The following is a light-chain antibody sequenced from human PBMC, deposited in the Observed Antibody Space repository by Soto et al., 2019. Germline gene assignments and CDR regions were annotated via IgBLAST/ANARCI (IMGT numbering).Light chain of an antibody. CDR2: DAS. V-gene: IGKV3-11*01. CDR3: QQRSNWPPIP. Sequence: EIVLTQSPATLSLSPGERATLSCRASQSVSSYLAWYQQKPGQAPRLLIYDASNRATGIPARFSGSGSGTDFTLTISSLEPEAFAVYYCQQRSNWPPIPFGQGTRLEIK. J-gene: IGKJ5*01. CDR1: QSVSSY.